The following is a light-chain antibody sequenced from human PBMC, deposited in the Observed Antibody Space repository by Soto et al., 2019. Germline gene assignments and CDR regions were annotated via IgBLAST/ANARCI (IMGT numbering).Light chain of an antibody. Sequence: SVLTQPLSVSGSPGQSVTISCTGTSSDVGGYDFVSWFQHHPGKPPKLIMYDVSKRPSGVPDRFSGSKSGNTASLTISGLQAEDEADYYCCSYAGSYTFVFGTGTKVTVL. CDR3: CSYAGSYTFV. J-gene: IGLJ1*01. V-gene: IGLV2-11*01. CDR1: SSDVGGYDF. CDR2: DVS.